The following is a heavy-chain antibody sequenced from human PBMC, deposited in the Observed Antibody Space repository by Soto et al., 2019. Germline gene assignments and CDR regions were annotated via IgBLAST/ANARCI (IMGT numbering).Heavy chain of an antibody. Sequence: PSETLYLTFAVSGGSISSSNWWSWVRQPPGKGLEWSGEIYHSGSTDYNPSLKSRVTISVDKSKNQFSLKLSSLTAADTAVYYCARAPYYYDSSGYYRDYWGQGTLVTVGS. V-gene: IGHV4-4*02. CDR2: IYHSGST. D-gene: IGHD3-22*01. J-gene: IGHJ4*02. CDR1: GGSISSSNW. CDR3: ARAPYYYDSSGYYRDY.